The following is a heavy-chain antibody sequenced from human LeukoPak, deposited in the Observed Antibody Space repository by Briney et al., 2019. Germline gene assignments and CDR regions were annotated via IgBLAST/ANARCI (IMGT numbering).Heavy chain of an antibody. D-gene: IGHD1-26*01. V-gene: IGHV3-9*01. CDR2: ISWNSGSI. Sequence: GGSLRLSCAASGFTFDDYAMHWVRQAPGKGLEWVSGISWNSGSIGYADSVKGRFTISRDNAKNSLYLQMNSLRAEDTALYYCAKDMGGATTGGSDYWGQGTLVTVSS. CDR3: AKDMGGATTGGSDY. J-gene: IGHJ4*02. CDR1: GFTFDDYA.